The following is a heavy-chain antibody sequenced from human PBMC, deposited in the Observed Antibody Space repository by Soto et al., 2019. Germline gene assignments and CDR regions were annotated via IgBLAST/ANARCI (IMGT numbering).Heavy chain of an antibody. D-gene: IGHD1-26*01. V-gene: IGHV3-7*01. CDR3: ARVQYQSSYDY. J-gene: IGHJ4*02. Sequence: GGSLRLSCAASGFTFSSYWMSWVRQAPGKGLEWVANIKQDGSEKYYVDSVKGRFTISRDNAKNSLYLQMNSLRAEDTAVYYRARVQYQSSYDYWGQGTLVTVSS. CDR1: GFTFSSYW. CDR2: IKQDGSEK.